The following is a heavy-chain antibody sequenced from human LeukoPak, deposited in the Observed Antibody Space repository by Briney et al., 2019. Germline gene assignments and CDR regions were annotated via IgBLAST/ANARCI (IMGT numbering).Heavy chain of an antibody. CDR1: GFSFSNHG. J-gene: IGHJ4*02. V-gene: IGHV3-30*18. Sequence: GGSLRLSCAASGFSFSNHGMHWVRQAPGKGLEWVAVISYDGSNIYYADSVKGRFTISRDNSKNTLYLQMNSLRAEDTAVYYCAKGGGITMIVVPYHFDYWGQGTLVTVSS. D-gene: IGHD3-22*01. CDR3: AKGGGITMIVVPYHFDY. CDR2: ISYDGSNI.